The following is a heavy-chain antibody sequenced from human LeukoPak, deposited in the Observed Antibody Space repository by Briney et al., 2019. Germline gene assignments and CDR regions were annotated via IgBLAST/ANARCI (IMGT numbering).Heavy chain of an antibody. CDR3: ARLKRPGYFDY. CDR2: IYYSGST. D-gene: IGHD6-6*01. V-gene: IGHV4-59*13. CDR1: DDSISDYY. Sequence: SETLSLTCTVSDDSISDYYRGWIRQPPGRGLEWIGWIYYSGSTKYNPSLKSGVTISVDTSKNQFSLKLNSVTAADTAVYYCARLKRPGYFDYWGQGTLVTVSS. J-gene: IGHJ4*02.